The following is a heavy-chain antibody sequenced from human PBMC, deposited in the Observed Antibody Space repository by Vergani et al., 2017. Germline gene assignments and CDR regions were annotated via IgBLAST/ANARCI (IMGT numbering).Heavy chain of an antibody. CDR2: ISGSGGST. V-gene: IGHV3-23*04. D-gene: IGHD1-26*01. Sequence: EVQLVESGGGLVQPGGSLRLSCAASGFTFSSYAMSWVRQAPGKGLEWVSAISGSGGSTYYADSVKGRFTISRDNSKNTLYLQMNSLRAEDTAVYYCAKELSGSYYWGGAFDIWGQGTMVTVSS. CDR1: GFTFSSYA. J-gene: IGHJ3*02. CDR3: AKELSGSYYWGGAFDI.